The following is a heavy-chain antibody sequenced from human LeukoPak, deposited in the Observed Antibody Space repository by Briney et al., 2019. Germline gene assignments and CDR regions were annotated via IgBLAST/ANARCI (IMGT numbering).Heavy chain of an antibody. Sequence: PSETLSLTCTVSGGSISSYYWSWIRQPPGKGLEWIGYIYYSGSTNYNPSLKSRVTISVDTSKNQFSLKLSSVTAADTAVYYCARERVWNYWGFDYWGQGTLVTVSS. D-gene: IGHD1-7*01. CDR3: ARERVWNYWGFDY. V-gene: IGHV4-59*01. CDR2: IYYSGST. J-gene: IGHJ4*02. CDR1: GGSISSYY.